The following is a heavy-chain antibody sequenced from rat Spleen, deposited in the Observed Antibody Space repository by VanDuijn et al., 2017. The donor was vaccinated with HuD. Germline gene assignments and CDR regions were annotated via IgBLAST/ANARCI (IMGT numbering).Heavy chain of an antibody. CDR2: IGSKSVT. D-gene: IGHD5-1*01. CDR3: TRVGSSVDY. J-gene: IGHJ2*01. CDR1: GFTFRSYG. V-gene: IGHV5-62*01. Sequence: AVQLVESGGGLVQPGKSLKLSCSASGFTFRSYGMHWIRQAPGKGLVWVAYIGSKSVTVYADAGKERFTISRDNAKNTLYLQLNSLRSEDTAIYYCTRVGSSVDYWGQGVMVTVSS.